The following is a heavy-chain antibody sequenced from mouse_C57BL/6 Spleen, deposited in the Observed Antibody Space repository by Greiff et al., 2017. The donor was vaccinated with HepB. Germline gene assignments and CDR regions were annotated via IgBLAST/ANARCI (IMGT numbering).Heavy chain of an antibody. J-gene: IGHJ3*01. D-gene: IGHD1-1*01. CDR2: IYPGDGDT. CDR3: ARDYYGSEAY. Sequence: QVQLKASGPELVKPGASVKISCKASGSAFSSSWMNWVKQRPGKGLEWIGRIYPGDGDTNYNGKFKGKATLTADKSSSTAYMQLSSLTSEDSAVYFCARDYYGSEAYWGQGTLVTVSA. V-gene: IGHV1-82*01. CDR1: GSAFSSSW.